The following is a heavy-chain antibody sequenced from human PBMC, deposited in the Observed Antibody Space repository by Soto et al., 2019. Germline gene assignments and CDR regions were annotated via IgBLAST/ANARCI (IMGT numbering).Heavy chain of an antibody. CDR3: ARAYRQSGYSSRWVFDS. D-gene: IGHD6-13*01. J-gene: IGHJ4*02. Sequence: QVQLQESGPGLVKLSQTLSLICTVSGCSINSGGYYWSWIRQHPGKGLEWIGYIYYSGSTYYNPFLRSRATTSAGASENQFSLKLSSVTSADTAVYCSARAYRQSGYSSRWVFDSWGQGTLVNVSS. CDR1: GCSINSGGYY. CDR2: IYYSGST. V-gene: IGHV4-31*03.